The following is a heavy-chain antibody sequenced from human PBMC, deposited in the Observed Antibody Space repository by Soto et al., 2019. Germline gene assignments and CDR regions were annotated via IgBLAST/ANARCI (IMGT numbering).Heavy chain of an antibody. CDR2: ISGSGGST. Sequence: GGSLRLSCAASGFTFTSYAMSWVRQAPGKGLEWVSAISGSGGSTYYADSVKGRFTISRDNSKNTLYLQMNSLRDEDTAVYYCARDIPDTVVVPAAMGVGDYWGQGTLVTVSS. D-gene: IGHD2-2*01. J-gene: IGHJ4*02. CDR1: GFTFTSYA. CDR3: ARDIPDTVVVPAAMGVGDY. V-gene: IGHV3-23*01.